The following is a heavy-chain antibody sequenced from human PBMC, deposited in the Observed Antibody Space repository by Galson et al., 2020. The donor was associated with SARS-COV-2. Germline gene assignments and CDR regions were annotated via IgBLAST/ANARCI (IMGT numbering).Heavy chain of an antibody. CDR2: ITHSGSA. V-gene: IGHV4-34*01. CDR1: GASFSGYR. CDR3: VRARSSKYSGTFPNFYYYWYMDV. Sequence: SETLSLTCAVYGASFSGYRWNWVRQPPGKGLEWIGEITHSGSATYNASLKTRVTMSVDTSKNQFSLRLSSVTAADTAVYYCVRARSSKYSGTFPNFYYYWYMDVWGKGTAVTVSS. D-gene: IGHD5-12*01. J-gene: IGHJ6*03.